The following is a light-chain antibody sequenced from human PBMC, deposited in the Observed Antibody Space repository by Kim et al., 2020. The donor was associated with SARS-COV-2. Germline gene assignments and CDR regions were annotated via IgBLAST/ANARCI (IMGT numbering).Light chain of an antibody. V-gene: IGLV4-69*01. J-gene: IGLJ3*02. CDR2: MNSDGRP. Sequence: SVKLTCTLSSRHSIYAIVLHQQQPEKGPRYLMKMNSDGRPSKGDGIPDRFSGSSSGAGRYLTISSLRSEDEADYCCQTWGAGFQVFGGGTLLTVL. CDR3: QTWGAGFQV. CDR1: SRHSIYA.